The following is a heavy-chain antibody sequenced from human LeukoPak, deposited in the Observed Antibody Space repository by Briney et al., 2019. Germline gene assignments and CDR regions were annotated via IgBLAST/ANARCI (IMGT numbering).Heavy chain of an antibody. V-gene: IGHV1-2*02. D-gene: IGHD3-22*01. CDR3: ARVYDRLPGRAFDI. CDR1: GYTFTGYY. Sequence: ASVKVSCKASGYTFTGYYMHWVRQAPGQGLEWMGWINPNSGGTNYAQKFQGRVTMTRDTSISTAYMELSRLRSDDTAVYYCARVYDRLPGRAFDIWGQGTMVTVSS. CDR2: INPNSGGT. J-gene: IGHJ3*02.